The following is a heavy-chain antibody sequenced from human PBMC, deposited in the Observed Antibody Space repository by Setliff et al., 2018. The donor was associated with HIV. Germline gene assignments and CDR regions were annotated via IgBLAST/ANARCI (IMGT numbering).Heavy chain of an antibody. Sequence: ASVKVSCKASAYTFTSYGISWVRQAPGQGLEWMGWINAHNGNTNYAQNSQGRVIMTTDTSTSTAYMELRSLRSDDTAVYYCARMVPANGYPSDYWGQGTLVTVSS. CDR3: ARMVPANGYPSDY. CDR1: AYTFTSYG. D-gene: IGHD2-8*01. J-gene: IGHJ4*02. V-gene: IGHV1-18*01. CDR2: INAHNGNT.